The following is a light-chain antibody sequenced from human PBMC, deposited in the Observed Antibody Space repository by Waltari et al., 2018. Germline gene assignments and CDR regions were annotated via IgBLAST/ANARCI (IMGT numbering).Light chain of an antibody. V-gene: IGLV3-19*01. Sequence: SSELTQDPAVSVALGQTVRITCQGDSLRSYFASWYQQKPGQAPGLVIYGKNNRPSGITDRFSGSSSGNTASLTITGAQAEDEADYYCNSRDSSGNHPVVFGGGTKLTVL. CDR2: GKN. J-gene: IGLJ2*01. CDR3: NSRDSSGNHPVV. CDR1: SLRSYF.